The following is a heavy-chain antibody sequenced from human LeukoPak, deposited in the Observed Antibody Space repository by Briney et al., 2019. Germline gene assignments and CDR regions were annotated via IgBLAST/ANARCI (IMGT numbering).Heavy chain of an antibody. CDR1: GYTLTELS. V-gene: IGHV1-2*04. CDR2: IDTKNGGT. Sequence: GASVKVSCKVSGYTLTELSMHWVRQAPGKGLEWMGRIDTKNGGTDYAQKFQRWVTFTRDTSMRTAYMELSRLTYDDTAVYYCARVAEIFSGTYYFAHDASDIWGLGTMVTVSS. J-gene: IGHJ3*02. D-gene: IGHD3-10*01. CDR3: ARVAEIFSGTYYFAHDASDI.